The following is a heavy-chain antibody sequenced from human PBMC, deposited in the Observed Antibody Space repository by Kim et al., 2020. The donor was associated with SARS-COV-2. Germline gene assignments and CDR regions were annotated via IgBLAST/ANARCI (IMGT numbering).Heavy chain of an antibody. D-gene: IGHD6-13*01. CDR2: ISSSGAYT. CDR3: APREPVQHLPLQY. Sequence: GGSLRLSCAASGFTFSSYAMTWVRQAPGKGLEWLSGISSSGAYTNHADSVKGRFTISRDNSKNTLYLQMNSLRAEDTALYYCAPREPVQHLPLQYWGQGTLVTVSS. J-gene: IGHJ4*02. V-gene: IGHV3-23*01. CDR1: GFTFSSYA.